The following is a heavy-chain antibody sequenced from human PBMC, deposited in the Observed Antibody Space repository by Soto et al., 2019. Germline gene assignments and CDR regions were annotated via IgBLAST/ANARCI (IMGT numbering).Heavy chain of an antibody. CDR2: ISSSGSTI. CDR1: GFTLSSYE. D-gene: IGHD6-13*01. J-gene: IGHJ6*02. Sequence: GGSLSLSCAASGFTLSSYEMNWVRQAPGKGLEWVSYISSSGSTIYYADSVKGRFTISRDNAKNSLYLQMNSLRAEDTAVYYCARGPGYSSSWGFYYYGMDVWGQGTTVTVSS. CDR3: ARGPGYSSSWGFYYYGMDV. V-gene: IGHV3-48*03.